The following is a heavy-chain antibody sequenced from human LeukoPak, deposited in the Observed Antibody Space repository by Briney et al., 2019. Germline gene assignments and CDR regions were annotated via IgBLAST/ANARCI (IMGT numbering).Heavy chain of an antibody. CDR3: AREALYCGGECYHRYNWFDP. V-gene: IGHV6-1*01. D-gene: IGHD2-21*01. J-gene: IGHJ5*02. CDR1: GDSVSSTGAA. CDR2: TYYRAKWYS. Sequence: SQTLSLTCAISGDSVSSTGAAWNWIRQSPSRGLEWLGKTYYRAKWYSESAVSVRGRITINPDTSKNQFSLQLDSVTPEDTAVYYCAREALYCGGECYHRYNWFDPWGQGTQVTVSS.